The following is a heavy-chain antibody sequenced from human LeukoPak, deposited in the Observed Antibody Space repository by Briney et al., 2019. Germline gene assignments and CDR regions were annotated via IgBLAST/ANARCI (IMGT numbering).Heavy chain of an antibody. CDR3: ARGQNRQWLVKAFDI. CDR1: GGSFSGYY. J-gene: IGHJ3*02. D-gene: IGHD6-19*01. CDR2: INHSGST. V-gene: IGHV4-34*01. Sequence: PSETLSLTCAVCGGSFSGYYWSWIRQPPGKGLEWIGEINHSGSTNYNPSLKSRVTISVDTSKNQFSLKLSSVTAADTAVYYCARGQNRQWLVKAFDIWGQGTMVTVSS.